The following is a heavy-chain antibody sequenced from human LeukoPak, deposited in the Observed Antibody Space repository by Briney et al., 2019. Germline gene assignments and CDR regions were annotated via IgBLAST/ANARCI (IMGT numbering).Heavy chain of an antibody. J-gene: IGHJ4*02. CDR2: ISGSGGST. CDR1: GFTFSSYA. D-gene: IGHD3-10*01. Sequence: PGGSLRLSCAASGFTFSSYAMHWVRQAPGKGLEWVSAISGSGGSTYYADSVKGRFTISRDNSKNTLYLQMNSLRAEDTAVYYCAKGTSYSGSYYTDWGQGTLVTVSS. V-gene: IGHV3-23*01. CDR3: AKGTSYSGSYYTD.